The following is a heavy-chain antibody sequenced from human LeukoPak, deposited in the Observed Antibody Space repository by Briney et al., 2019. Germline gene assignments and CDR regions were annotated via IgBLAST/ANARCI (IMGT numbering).Heavy chain of an antibody. J-gene: IGHJ4*02. CDR3: ARDLDWLLFDY. CDR2: VKYDGSTT. Sequence: PGRSLRLSCAASGFTFSAYWMHWVRHAPGKGLVWVSRVKYDGSTTTYADSVKGRFTISRDNAKNILYLQMNSLRLQDTAVYYCARDLDWLLFDYWGQGTLVTVSS. CDR1: GFTFSAYW. V-gene: IGHV3-74*01. D-gene: IGHD3-9*01.